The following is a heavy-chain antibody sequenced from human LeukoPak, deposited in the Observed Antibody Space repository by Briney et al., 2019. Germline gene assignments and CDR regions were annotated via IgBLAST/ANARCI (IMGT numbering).Heavy chain of an antibody. D-gene: IGHD2-21*01. CDR2: IYSSGST. V-gene: IGHV4-59*08. CDR1: GGSINNNY. J-gene: IGHJ5*02. CDR3: AKRAVTTAGDLWFDP. Sequence: SETLSLTCTVSGGSINNNYWGWFRQPPGKGLEWLGYIYSSGSTTYNPSLESRLAISIDTSKNHFSLKLSFVTAADTAVYFCAKRAVTTAGDLWFDPWGQGTLVTVSS.